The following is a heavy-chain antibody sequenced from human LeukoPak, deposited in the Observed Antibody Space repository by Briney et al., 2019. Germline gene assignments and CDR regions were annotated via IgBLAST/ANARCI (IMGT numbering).Heavy chain of an antibody. Sequence: GGSLRLSCAASGFSFSEHGMHWVRQAPGKGPEWVTVTWYDGSNNHYADSVKGRFTISRDNSKNTVFLEMNSLRAEDTAVYYCARRLEYSGSKGVFDYWGQGTLVTVSS. CDR3: ARRLEYSGSKGVFDY. V-gene: IGHV3-33*01. CDR2: TWYDGSNN. D-gene: IGHD1-26*01. J-gene: IGHJ4*02. CDR1: GFSFSEHG.